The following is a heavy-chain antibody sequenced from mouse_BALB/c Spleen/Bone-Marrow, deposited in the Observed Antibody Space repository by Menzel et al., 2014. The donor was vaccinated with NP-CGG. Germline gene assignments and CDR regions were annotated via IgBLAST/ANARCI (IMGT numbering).Heavy chain of an antibody. J-gene: IGHJ3*01. V-gene: IGHV2-9*02. CDR2: IWAGGST. Sequence: QVQLKESGPGLVAPSQSLSITCTVSGFSLTSYGVHWVRQPPGKGLEWLGVIWAGGSTNYNSALMSRLSISKDNSRGQVFLKMNSLQTDDTAMYYCASMITTAWFAYWGQGTLVTVSA. D-gene: IGHD2-4*01. CDR1: GFSLTSYG. CDR3: ASMITTAWFAY.